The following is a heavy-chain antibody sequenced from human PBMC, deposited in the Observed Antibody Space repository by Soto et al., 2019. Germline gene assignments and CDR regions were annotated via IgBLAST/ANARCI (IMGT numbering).Heavy chain of an antibody. Sequence: QLQLQESGPGLVKPSETLSLTCTVSGGSISSSSYYWGWIRQPPGKGLEWIGSIYYSGSTYYNPSLKSRVTISVDTSKNRFSRKLSSVTAADTAVYYCATLWFGEGNYWGQGTLVTVSS. CDR3: ATLWFGEGNY. D-gene: IGHD3-10*01. CDR2: IYYSGST. J-gene: IGHJ4*02. CDR1: GGSISSSSYY. V-gene: IGHV4-39*01.